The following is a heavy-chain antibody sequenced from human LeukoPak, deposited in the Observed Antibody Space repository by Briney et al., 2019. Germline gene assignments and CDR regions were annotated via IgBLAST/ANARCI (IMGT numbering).Heavy chain of an antibody. CDR2: VYYNRIT. CDR1: GVSISSSNYY. Sequence: PSETLSLTCTVSGVSISSSNYYWGWIRQPPGKGLEGIGSVYYNRITYYNPSLSSRVTISVDTSKNQFSLKLSSVTAPDTAVYYCARGFIAVAGYGVYYYYYGMDVWGQGTTVTVSS. CDR3: ARGFIAVAGYGVYYYYYGMDV. V-gene: IGHV4-39*01. J-gene: IGHJ6*02. D-gene: IGHD6-19*01.